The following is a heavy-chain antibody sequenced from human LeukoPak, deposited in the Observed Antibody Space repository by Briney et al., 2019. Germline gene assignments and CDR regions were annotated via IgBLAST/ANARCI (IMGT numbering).Heavy chain of an antibody. CDR1: GGSFSGYY. J-gene: IGHJ4*01. V-gene: IGHV4-34*01. D-gene: IGHD1-26*01. CDR2: INHSGST. Sequence: SETLSLTCAVYGGSFSGYYWSWIRQPPGKGLEWIGEINHSGSTNYNPSLKSRVTISVDTSKNQFSLKLSSVAAADTAVYYCARGSHGSASAPTISNY. CDR3: ARGSHGSASAPTISNY.